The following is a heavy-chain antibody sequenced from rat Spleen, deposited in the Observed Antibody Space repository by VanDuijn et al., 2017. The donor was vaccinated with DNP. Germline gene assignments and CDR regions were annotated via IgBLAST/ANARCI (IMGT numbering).Heavy chain of an antibody. Sequence: EVQLVESGGGLVQPGRSLKLSCAASGFTFSNSGMHWIRQAPTKGLEWVASISTVGGNTYYRDSVKGRFTISRDNAKNTQYLQMDSLRSEDTATYYCATLPYYSGPYYYAMDAWGQGTSVTVSS. D-gene: IGHD1-2*01. CDR3: ATLPYYSGPYYYAMDA. CDR1: GFTFSNSG. V-gene: IGHV5S13*01. CDR2: ISTVGGNT. J-gene: IGHJ4*01.